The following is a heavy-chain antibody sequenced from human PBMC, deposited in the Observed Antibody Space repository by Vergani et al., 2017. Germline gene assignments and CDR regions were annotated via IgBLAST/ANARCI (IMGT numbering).Heavy chain of an antibody. J-gene: IGHJ4*02. V-gene: IGHV1-69*01. CDR3: ARSQVGSRDGYNLLFDY. D-gene: IGHD5-24*01. Sequence: QVQLVQSGAEVKKPGSSVKVSCKTSGGTFSSYAIIWVRQAPGQGLEWMGGIIPIFGTANYAQKFQGRVTINADESTSTAYMELSSLRSEDTAVYYCARSQVGSRDGYNLLFDYWGQGTLVTVSS. CDR2: IIPIFGTA. CDR1: GGTFSSYA.